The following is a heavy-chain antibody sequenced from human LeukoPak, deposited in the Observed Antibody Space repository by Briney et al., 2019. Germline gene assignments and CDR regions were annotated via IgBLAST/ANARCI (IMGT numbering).Heavy chain of an antibody. Sequence: GGSLRLSCAASGFTISSYAMSWVRQAPGKGLEWVSAISGSGGSTYYADSVKGRFTISRDNSKNTLYLQMNSLRAEDTAVYYCAKQRGGYYDILTGYLDYWGQATLVTVSS. CDR1: GFTISSYA. D-gene: IGHD3-9*01. CDR3: AKQRGGYYDILTGYLDY. CDR2: ISGSGGST. V-gene: IGHV3-23*01. J-gene: IGHJ4*02.